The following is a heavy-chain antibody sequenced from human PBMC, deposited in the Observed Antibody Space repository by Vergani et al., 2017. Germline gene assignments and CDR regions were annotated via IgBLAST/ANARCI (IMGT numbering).Heavy chain of an antibody. D-gene: IGHD2-15*01. J-gene: IGHJ4*01. V-gene: IGHV3-74*01. CDR2: IKSDGRT. Sequence: EVQLVESGGGLIHPGGSLRLSCEGSGFSFSGYWMHWVRQSPEKGLVWVSRIKSDGRTSYAESVRGRFTISRDTSRNAVYLQMNILRVEDTGVYYCTRSECSGTTCYGHYFDLWGHGILVTVSS. CDR1: GFSFSGYW. CDR3: TRSECSGTTCYGHYFDL.